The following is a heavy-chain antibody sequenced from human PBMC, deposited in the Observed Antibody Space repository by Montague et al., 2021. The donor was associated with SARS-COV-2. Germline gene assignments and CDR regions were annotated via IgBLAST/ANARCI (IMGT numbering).Heavy chain of an antibody. Sequence: SETLSLTCTVSGDSISSGHFYWGWIRQLPGKGLEWVGTIHYSGITYYNPSLKSRVTISVDTSRNQFSLKLSSVTAADTAIYYCARHLAISGPAAVSDYWGQGTLVTVSS. D-gene: IGHD2-2*01. CDR1: GDSISSGHFY. J-gene: IGHJ4*02. V-gene: IGHV4-39*01. CDR2: IHYSGIT. CDR3: ARHLAISGPAAVSDY.